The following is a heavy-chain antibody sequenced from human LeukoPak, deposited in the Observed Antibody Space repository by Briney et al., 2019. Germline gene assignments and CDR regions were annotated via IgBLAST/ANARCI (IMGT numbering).Heavy chain of an antibody. CDR1: GFTFSSYW. D-gene: IGHD6-19*01. V-gene: IGHV3-74*01. CDR3: ARDVVSGIAVADY. Sequence: GGSLRLSCAASGFTFSSYWMHWVRQAPGKGLVWVSRINSDGSSTSYADSVKGRFTISRDNAKNALYLQMNSLRAEDTAVYYCARDVVSGIAVADYWGQGTLVTVSS. CDR2: INSDGSST. J-gene: IGHJ4*02.